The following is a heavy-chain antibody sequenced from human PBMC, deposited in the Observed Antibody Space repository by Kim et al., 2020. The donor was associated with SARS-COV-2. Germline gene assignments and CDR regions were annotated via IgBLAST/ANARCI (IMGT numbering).Heavy chain of an antibody. Sequence: YAESVKGRFTISRDNAKNSLYLQMNSLRAEDTALYYCASFDRGWYNWFDPWGQGTLVTVSS. V-gene: IGHV3-9*01. J-gene: IGHJ5*02. D-gene: IGHD6-19*01. CDR3: ASFDRGWYNWFDP.